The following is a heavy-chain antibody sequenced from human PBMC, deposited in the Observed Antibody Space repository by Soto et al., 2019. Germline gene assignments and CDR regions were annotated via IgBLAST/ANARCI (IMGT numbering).Heavy chain of an antibody. CDR3: ARDHCGGGSCHDAFDI. CDR2: IQSDGSST. D-gene: IGHD2-15*01. CDR1: GFTFSSYW. Sequence: EVQLVESGGGLVQPGGSLRLSCAASGFTFSSYWMHWVRQAPGKGLVWVSRIQSDGSSTTYAASVKGRFTMSRDNAKNTLYLQMHSLRAEDTAVYYCARDHCGGGSCHDAFDIWGQGTMVTVSS. J-gene: IGHJ3*02. V-gene: IGHV3-74*01.